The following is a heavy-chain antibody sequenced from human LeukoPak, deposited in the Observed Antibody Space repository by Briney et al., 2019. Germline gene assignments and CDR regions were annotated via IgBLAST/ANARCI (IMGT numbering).Heavy chain of an antibody. CDR1: GFTFSSYG. CDR3: ARDGDYYDSTYYFDY. CDR2: IWYGGSNK. V-gene: IGHV3-33*01. D-gene: IGHD3-22*01. Sequence: GRSLRLSCAASGFTFSSYGMHWVRQAPGKGLEWVAVIWYGGSNKYYADSVKGRFTISRDNSKNTLYLQMNSLRAEDTAVYYCARDGDYYDSTYYFDYWGQGTLVTVSS. J-gene: IGHJ4*02.